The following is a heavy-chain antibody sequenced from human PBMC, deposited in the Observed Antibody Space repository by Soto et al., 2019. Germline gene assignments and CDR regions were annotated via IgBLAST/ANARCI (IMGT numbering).Heavy chain of an antibody. V-gene: IGHV3-7*03. J-gene: IGHJ1*01. CDR2: MNQVGTEI. Sequence: PGGSLRLSCEASGFAFSSNWMAWVRQALGKGLEWVANMNQVGTEIAYVDSVKGRFTISRDNAKNSLYLQMNSLRGDDTAVYYCVRDRGFSTYEYWGRGALVTVSS. D-gene: IGHD3-10*01. CDR3: VRDRGFSTYEY. CDR1: GFAFSSNW.